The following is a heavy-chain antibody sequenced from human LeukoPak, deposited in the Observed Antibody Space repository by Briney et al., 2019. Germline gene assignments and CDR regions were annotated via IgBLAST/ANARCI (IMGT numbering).Heavy chain of an antibody. CDR2: ISGSFIGT. CDR1: GFTFSSYA. Sequence: PGGSLRLSCAASGFTFSSYAMSWVRQAPGKGLEWVSSISGSFIGTFYADTVKGRFTISRDNSKNMLYLQMNSLRADDTAVYYCARSLRVRGVPDYMDFWGKGTTVITSS. V-gene: IGHV3-23*01. J-gene: IGHJ6*03. CDR3: ARSLRVRGVPDYMDF. D-gene: IGHD3-10*01.